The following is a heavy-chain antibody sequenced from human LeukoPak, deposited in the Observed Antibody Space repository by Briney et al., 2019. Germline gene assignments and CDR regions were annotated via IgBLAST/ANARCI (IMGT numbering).Heavy chain of an antibody. J-gene: IGHJ4*02. CDR3: ARLQQWLGYFDY. V-gene: IGHV4-39*01. D-gene: IGHD6-19*01. CDR1: GGSISSSSYY. Sequence: SETLSLTCTVSGGSISSSSYYWGWIRQPPGKGLEWIGSIYYSGSTYYNPSLKSRVTISVDTSKNQFSLKLSSVTAADTAMYYCARLQQWLGYFDYWGQGTLVTVSS. CDR2: IYYSGST.